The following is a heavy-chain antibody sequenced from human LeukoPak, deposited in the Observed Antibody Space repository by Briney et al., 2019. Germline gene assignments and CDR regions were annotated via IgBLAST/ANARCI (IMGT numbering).Heavy chain of an antibody. CDR2: IKQDGSEK. V-gene: IGHV3-7*01. D-gene: IGHD3-10*01. Sequence: GGSLRLSCAASGFTSSSYWMSWVRQAPGKGLEWVANIKQDGSEKYYVDSVKGRFTISRDNAKNSLYLQMNSLRAEDTAVYYCAKSRLLWFGDPSGGIDYWGQGTLVTVSS. CDR1: GFTSSSYW. J-gene: IGHJ4*02. CDR3: AKSRLLWFGDPSGGIDY.